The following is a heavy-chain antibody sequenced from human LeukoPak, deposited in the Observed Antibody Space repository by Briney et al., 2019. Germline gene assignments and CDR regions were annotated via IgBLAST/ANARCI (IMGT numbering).Heavy chain of an antibody. J-gene: IGHJ6*02. V-gene: IGHV1-18*04. Sequence: GESLKISCKGSGYSFTSYWIGWVRQAPGQGLEWMGWISAYNGNTNYAQKLQGRVTMTTDTSTSTAYMELRSLRSDDTAVYYCARDQLPDIVVVLNYYYGMDVWGQGTTVTVSS. D-gene: IGHD2-2*01. CDR3: ARDQLPDIVVVLNYYYGMDV. CDR1: GYSFTSYW. CDR2: ISAYNGNT.